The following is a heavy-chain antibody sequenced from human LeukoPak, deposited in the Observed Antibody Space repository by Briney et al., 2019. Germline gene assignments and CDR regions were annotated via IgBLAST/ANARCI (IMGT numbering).Heavy chain of an antibody. D-gene: IGHD3-10*01. CDR3: ARGLSGSGSYSVDY. Sequence: SETLSLTCTVSNDSISSGDYYWNWIRQPPGKGLEWIGEINHSGSTNYNPSLKSRVTISVDTSKNQFSLKLSSVTAADTAVYYCARGLSGSGSYSVDYWGQGTLVTVSS. CDR1: NDSISSGDYY. CDR2: INHSGST. V-gene: IGHV4-39*07. J-gene: IGHJ4*02.